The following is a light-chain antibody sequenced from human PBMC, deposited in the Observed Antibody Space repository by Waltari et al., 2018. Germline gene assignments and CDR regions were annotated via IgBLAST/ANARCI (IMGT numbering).Light chain of an antibody. V-gene: IGLV3-1*01. CDR2: HDS. CDR1: KLGDKY. CDR3: QAWDSSSVV. J-gene: IGLJ2*01. Sequence: SYELTQPPSVSVSPGQTASITCSGDKLGDKYACWYQQKPGQSPVLVIYHDSKRPSGIPERFSGSNSGNTATLTISGTQAMDEADYYGQAWDSSSVVFGGGTKLTVL.